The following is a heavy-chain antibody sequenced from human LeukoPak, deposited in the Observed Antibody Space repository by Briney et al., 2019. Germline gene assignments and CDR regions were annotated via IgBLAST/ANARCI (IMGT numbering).Heavy chain of an antibody. V-gene: IGHV5-51*01. J-gene: IGHJ2*01. CDR3: ARHFGGTSYWYFNL. D-gene: IGHD1-26*01. Sequence: TGESLKISCKGSGYSFTSYWIGWVRQLPGKGLEWMGIVYPDDSDTRYSPSFQGQVTISADKSISTAYLQWSSLKASDTAMYYCARHFGGTSYWYFNLWGRGTLVTVSS. CDR1: GYSFTSYW. CDR2: VYPDDSDT.